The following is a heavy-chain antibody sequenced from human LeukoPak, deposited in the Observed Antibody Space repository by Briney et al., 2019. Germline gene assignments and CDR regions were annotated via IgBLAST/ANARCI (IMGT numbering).Heavy chain of an antibody. CDR2: IRSDGSDT. D-gene: IGHD5-12*01. Sequence: GGSLRLSCAASGFTFSDTWMHWVRQAPGEGLVWVSRIRSDGSDTRYAESVKGRFTISRDYAKNTLYLQMNSLRAEDTALYYCAKNRWGSVATPDSWGQGTLVTVSS. CDR1: GFTFSDTW. J-gene: IGHJ4*02. V-gene: IGHV3-74*01. CDR3: AKNRWGSVATPDS.